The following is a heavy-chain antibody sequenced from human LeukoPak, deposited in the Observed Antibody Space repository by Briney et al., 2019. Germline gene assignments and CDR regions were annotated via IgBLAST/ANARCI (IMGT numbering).Heavy chain of an antibody. CDR1: GGSISSYY. CDR3: ARDGYYDSSGYSFQH. J-gene: IGHJ1*01. D-gene: IGHD3-22*01. V-gene: IGHV4-59*01. Sequence: PSETLSLTCTVSGGSISSYYWSWLRQPPGKGLEWLGYIYYSGSTNYNPSLKSRVTISVDTSKNQFSLKLSSVTAADTAVYYCARDGYYDSSGYSFQHWGQGTLVTVSS. CDR2: IYYSGST.